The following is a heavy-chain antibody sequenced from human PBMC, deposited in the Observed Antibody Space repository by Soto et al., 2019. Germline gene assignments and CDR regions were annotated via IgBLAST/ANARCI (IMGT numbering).Heavy chain of an antibody. Sequence: GGAPRLSCSAPGFTVSSNYMSRVPPAPGKGLEWGSVIYSGGSTYYADSVKGRFTISRDNSKNTLYLQMNSLRAEDTAVYYCARDGYSYGDDFSSGPYYYYGMDVWGQGTTVTVSS. CDR2: IYSGGST. CDR1: GFTVSSNY. CDR3: ARDGYSYGDDFSSGPYYYYGMDV. V-gene: IGHV3-53*01. D-gene: IGHD5-18*01. J-gene: IGHJ6*02.